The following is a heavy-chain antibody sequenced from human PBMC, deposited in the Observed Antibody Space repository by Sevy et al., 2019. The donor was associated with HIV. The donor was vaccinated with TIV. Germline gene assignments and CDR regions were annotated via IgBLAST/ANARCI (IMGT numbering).Heavy chain of an antibody. CDR1: EYTFASYD. J-gene: IGHJ1*01. D-gene: IGHD3-22*01. Sequence: ASVEVSFKASEYTFASYDIGWVRQAAGQGLEWMGWMNPNSGQTAYVQKFQGRVIMTRNSSISTAYMELSSLTFEDTAVYFCARWRGSSGYHHWGQGTLVTVSS. CDR2: MNPNSGQT. CDR3: ARWRGSSGYHH. V-gene: IGHV1-8*02.